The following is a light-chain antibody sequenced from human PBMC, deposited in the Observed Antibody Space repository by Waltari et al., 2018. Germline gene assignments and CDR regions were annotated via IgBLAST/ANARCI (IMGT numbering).Light chain of an antibody. J-gene: IGKJ4*01. V-gene: IGKV4-1*01. CDR2: WAS. CDR1: QNILSSSDNKNY. Sequence: DIVMTQSPYSVAVSLGERATIHCRSSQNILSSSDNKNYLVWYQQKPGQPPQLLLSWASTRESGVTDRFSGSGSGTDFTLTISSLQAEDVAVYYCQQCYHLPSFGGGTRVEIK. CDR3: QQCYHLPS.